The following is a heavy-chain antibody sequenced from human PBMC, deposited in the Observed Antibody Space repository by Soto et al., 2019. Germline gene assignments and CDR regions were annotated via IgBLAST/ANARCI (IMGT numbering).Heavy chain of an antibody. D-gene: IGHD2-2*01. CDR1: GGTFSSYA. CDR3: FYFAMAGEIDY. V-gene: IGHV1-69*13. J-gene: IGHJ4*02. CDR2: IIPIFGTA. Sequence: SVKVSCKASGGTFSSYAISWVRQAPGQGLEWMGGIIPIFGTANYAQKFQGRVTITADESTSTAYMELSSLRSEDTVVYYCFYFAMAGEIDYWGQGTLVTVSS.